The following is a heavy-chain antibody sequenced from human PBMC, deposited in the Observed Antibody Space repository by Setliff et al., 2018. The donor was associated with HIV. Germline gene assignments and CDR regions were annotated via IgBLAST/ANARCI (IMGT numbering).Heavy chain of an antibody. CDR2: IYSDGNTT. CDR3: ATSGSYHGPLI. Sequence: GGSLRLSCAASGFTFSNYWMHWVRQAPGRGLVWVSRIYSDGNTTNYADSVKGRFTISRDNAKNTLYLQMNSLGAEDTAVYYCATSGSYHGPLIWGQGALVTVSS. V-gene: IGHV3-74*01. CDR1: GFTFSNYW. D-gene: IGHD1-26*01. J-gene: IGHJ4*02.